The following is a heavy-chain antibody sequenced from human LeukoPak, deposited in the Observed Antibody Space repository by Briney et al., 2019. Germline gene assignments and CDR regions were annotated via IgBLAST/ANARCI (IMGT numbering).Heavy chain of an antibody. CDR3: ATAKNDY. Sequence: GGSLRLSCAGSEFTFSSYAMSWVRQAPGKGLEWVSYITSDSSTIYYADSVKGRFTISRVNAENSLYLQMDSLRAEDTAVYYCATAKNDYWGQGTLVTVSS. CDR2: ITSDSSTI. CDR1: EFTFSSYA. J-gene: IGHJ4*02. V-gene: IGHV3-48*01.